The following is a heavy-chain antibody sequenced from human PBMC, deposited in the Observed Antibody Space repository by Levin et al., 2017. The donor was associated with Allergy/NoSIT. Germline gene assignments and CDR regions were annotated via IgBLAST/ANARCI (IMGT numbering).Heavy chain of an antibody. CDR3: TTLGSRHGFKVLAY. J-gene: IGHJ4*02. CDR2: IKSKSDGGAT. V-gene: IGHV3-15*01. D-gene: IGHD5-24*01. Sequence: SCSASGFTFTTAWMSWVRQAPGKGLEWIGRIKSKSDGGATHISAPVAGRFTISRDDSEKTLYLQMNSLKTDDTAVYYCTTLGSRHGFKVLAYWGQGTLVTVSS. CDR1: GFTFTTAW.